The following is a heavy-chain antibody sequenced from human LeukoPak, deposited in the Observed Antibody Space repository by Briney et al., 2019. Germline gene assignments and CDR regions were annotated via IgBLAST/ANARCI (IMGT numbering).Heavy chain of an antibody. CDR2: ISGSSGST. CDR1: GFTFSSYA. J-gene: IGHJ4*02. Sequence: GGSLRLSCAASGFTFSSYAMSWVRQAPGKGLEWVSAISGSSGSTYYADSVKGRFTISRDNSKNTLYLQMNSLRAEDTAVYYCAKGAMVRGVIRYYFDYWGQGTLVTVSS. CDR3: AKGAMVRGVIRYYFDY. D-gene: IGHD3-10*01. V-gene: IGHV3-23*01.